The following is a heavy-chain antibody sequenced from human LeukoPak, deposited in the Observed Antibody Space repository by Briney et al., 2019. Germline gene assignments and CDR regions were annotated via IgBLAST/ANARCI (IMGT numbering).Heavy chain of an antibody. J-gene: IGHJ4*02. Sequence: SETLSLTCTVSGGSISSGDYYWSWIRQPPGKGLEWIGYIYYSGSTYYNPSLKSRVTISVDTSKNQFSLKLSSVTAAGTAVYYCARAGSDYYDSSGYYYFDYWGQGTLVTVSS. CDR3: ARAGSDYYDSSGYYYFDY. V-gene: IGHV4-30-4*01. D-gene: IGHD3-22*01. CDR2: IYYSGST. CDR1: GGSISSGDYY.